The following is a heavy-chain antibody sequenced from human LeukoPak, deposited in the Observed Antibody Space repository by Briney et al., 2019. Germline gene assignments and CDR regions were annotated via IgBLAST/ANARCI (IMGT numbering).Heavy chain of an antibody. D-gene: IGHD2-2*01. V-gene: IGHV1-24*01. CDR3: ATVKLGYCSSTSCYLGY. Sequence: ASVTVSCKVSGYTLTELSMHWVRQAPGKGLEWMGGFDPEDGETIYAQKFQGRVTMTEDTSTDTACMELSSLRSEDTAVYYCATVKLGYCSSTSCYLGYWGQGTLVTVSS. CDR2: FDPEDGET. CDR1: GYTLTELS. J-gene: IGHJ4*02.